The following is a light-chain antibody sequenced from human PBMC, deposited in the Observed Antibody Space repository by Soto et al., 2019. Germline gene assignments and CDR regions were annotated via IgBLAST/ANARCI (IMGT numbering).Light chain of an antibody. CDR2: DAS. CDR3: QQYNKWPRT. CDR1: QSVSSA. J-gene: IGKJ1*01. Sequence: ETVMTQSPATLSVPPGERATLSCRASQSVSSALAWYQQKPGLPPRLLIYDASTRATGIPARFSGSGSGTDFTLTISSLQSQDFAVYYCQQYNKWPRTFGQGTKVDI. V-gene: IGKV3-15*01.